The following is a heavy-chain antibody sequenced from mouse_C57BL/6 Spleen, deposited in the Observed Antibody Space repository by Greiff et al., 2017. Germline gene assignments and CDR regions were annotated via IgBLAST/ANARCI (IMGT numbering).Heavy chain of an antibody. CDR1: GYTFTSYW. CDR2: IHPNSGST. Sequence: VQLQQPGAELVKPGASVKLSCKASGYTFTSYWMHWVKQRPGQGLEWIGMIHPNSGSTNYNEKFKSKATLTVDKSSSTAYMQLSSLTSEDSAVYYCARSPGMVKEAWFAYWGQGTLVTVSA. V-gene: IGHV1-64*01. J-gene: IGHJ3*01. CDR3: ARSPGMVKEAWFAY. D-gene: IGHD2-2*01.